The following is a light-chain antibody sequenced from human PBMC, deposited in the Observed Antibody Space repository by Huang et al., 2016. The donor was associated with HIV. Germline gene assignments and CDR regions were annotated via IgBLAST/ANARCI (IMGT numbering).Light chain of an antibody. J-gene: IGKJ4*01. CDR1: QSLLHSDGYNY. CDR3: MQALQTPRT. V-gene: IGKV2-28*01. Sequence: DIVMTQSPLSLPVTPGEPASISCRSSQSLLHSDGYNYLDWYLQRPGQSPQLLIYLGSNRASGVPDRVSGSGSGTDFTLKIGRLEAEDVGVYYCMQALQTPRTFGGGTKVEIK. CDR2: LGS.